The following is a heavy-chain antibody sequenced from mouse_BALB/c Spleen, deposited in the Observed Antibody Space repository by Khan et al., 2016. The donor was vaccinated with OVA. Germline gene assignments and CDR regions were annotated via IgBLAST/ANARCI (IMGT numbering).Heavy chain of an antibody. J-gene: IGHJ4*01. Sequence: QVQLKESGPGLVAPSQSLSITCTISGFSLTSYGVHWVSQPPGKGLEWLVVIWSDSSTTYNSALISRLIITKDNSKSKVFLKMNSLQTDDTAMYYCARHDRYFYAMDYWGQGTSVTVSS. D-gene: IGHD2-14*01. V-gene: IGHV2-6-1*01. CDR3: ARHDRYFYAMDY. CDR2: IWSDSST. CDR1: GFSLTSYG.